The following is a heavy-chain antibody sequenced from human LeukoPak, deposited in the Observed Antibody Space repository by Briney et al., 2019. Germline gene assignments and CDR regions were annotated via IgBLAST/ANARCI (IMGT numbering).Heavy chain of an antibody. Sequence: GASVKVSCRASGYTFTSYGISWVRQAPGQGLEWMGWISAYNGNTNYAQKLQGRVTMTTDTSTSTAYMELRSLGSDDTAVYYCARGHYYYDSSGFNWFDPWGQGTLVTVSS. CDR2: ISAYNGNT. V-gene: IGHV1-18*01. CDR3: ARGHYYYDSSGFNWFDP. J-gene: IGHJ5*02. CDR1: GYTFTSYG. D-gene: IGHD3-22*01.